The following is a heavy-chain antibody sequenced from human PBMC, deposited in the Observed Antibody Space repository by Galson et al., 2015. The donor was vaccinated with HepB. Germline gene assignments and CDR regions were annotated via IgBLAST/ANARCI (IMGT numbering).Heavy chain of an antibody. CDR3: TRDQAGMAPDYYYGMDV. CDR1: GFTFGDYA. Sequence: LRLSCAASGFTFGDYAMSWVRQAPGKGLEWVGFIRSKAYGGTTEYAASVKGRFTISRDDSKSIAYLQMNSLKTEDTAVYYCTRDQAGMAPDYYYGMDVWGQGTTVTVSS. V-gene: IGHV3-49*04. CDR2: IRSKAYGGTT. J-gene: IGHJ6*02. D-gene: IGHD5-24*01.